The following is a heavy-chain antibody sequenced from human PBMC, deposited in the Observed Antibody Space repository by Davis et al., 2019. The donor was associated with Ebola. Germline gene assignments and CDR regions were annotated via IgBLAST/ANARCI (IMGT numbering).Heavy chain of an antibody. V-gene: IGHV1-46*01. J-gene: IGHJ4*02. D-gene: IGHD6-13*01. Sequence: ASVKVSCKASGYTFTSYYMHWVRQAPGQGLEWMGIINPSGGSTSYAQKFQGRVTMTRDTSTSTVYMELSSLRSEDTAVYYCARASIDSSSWYEYFDYWGQGTLVTVSS. CDR3: ARASIDSSSWYEYFDY. CDR1: GYTFTSYY. CDR2: INPSGGST.